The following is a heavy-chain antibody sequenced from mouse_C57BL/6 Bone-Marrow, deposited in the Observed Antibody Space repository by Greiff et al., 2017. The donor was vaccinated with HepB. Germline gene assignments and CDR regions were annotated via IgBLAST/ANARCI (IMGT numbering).Heavy chain of an antibody. CDR3: ARRGIYPSRAMDD. CDR1: GYTFTSYT. D-gene: IGHD1-1*01. V-gene: IGHV1-4*01. Sequence: VKLQESGAELARPGASVKMSCKASGYTFTSYTMHWVKQRPGQGLEWIGYINPSSGYTKYNQKFKDKATLTADKSSSTAYMQLSSLTSEDSAVYYCARRGIYPSRAMDDWGQGTSVTVSS. J-gene: IGHJ4*01. CDR2: INPSSGYT.